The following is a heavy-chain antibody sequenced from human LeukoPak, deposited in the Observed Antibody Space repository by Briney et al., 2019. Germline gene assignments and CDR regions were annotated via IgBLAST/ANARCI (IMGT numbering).Heavy chain of an antibody. J-gene: IGHJ5*02. Sequence: GASVKVSCKVPGYTLTELSMHWVRQAPGKGLEWMGGFDPEDGETIYAQKFQGGVTMTEDTSTDTAYMELSSLRSEDTAVYYCATAHSSGWSNWFDPWGQGTLVTVSS. V-gene: IGHV1-24*01. D-gene: IGHD6-19*01. CDR2: FDPEDGET. CDR3: ATAHSSGWSNWFDP. CDR1: GYTLTELS.